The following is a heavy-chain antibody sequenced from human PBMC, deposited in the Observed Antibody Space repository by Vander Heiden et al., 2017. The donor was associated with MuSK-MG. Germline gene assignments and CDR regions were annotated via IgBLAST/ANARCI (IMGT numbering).Heavy chain of an antibody. CDR2: IYYSGST. Sequence: QLQLQESGPGLVKPSETLSLTCPVPGGSISSSSYSGGWIRQPRGKGLGWIGSIYYSGSTYYNPSLKSRVTISVDTSKNQFSLKLSSVTAADTAVYYCARRDDFWSGYYPDWYFDLWGRGTLVTVSS. J-gene: IGHJ2*01. D-gene: IGHD3-3*01. CDR3: ARRDDFWSGYYPDWYFDL. CDR1: GGSISSSSYS. V-gene: IGHV4-39*01.